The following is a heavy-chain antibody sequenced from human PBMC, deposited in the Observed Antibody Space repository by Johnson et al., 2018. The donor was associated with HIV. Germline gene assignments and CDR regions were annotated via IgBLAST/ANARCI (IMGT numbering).Heavy chain of an antibody. J-gene: IGHJ3*02. CDR3: ARKVVTADDAFDI. D-gene: IGHD2-21*02. V-gene: IGHV3-30*04. CDR2: ISYDGTNK. Sequence: QVQLVESGGGVVQPGRSLRLSCAASGFTFSSYAMHWVRQAPGKGLEWVAIISYDGTNKYYADSVKGRFTISRDNSKSLLYRQMNNLRAEDTAVYYCARKVVTADDAFDIWGQGTMVTVSS. CDR1: GFTFSSYA.